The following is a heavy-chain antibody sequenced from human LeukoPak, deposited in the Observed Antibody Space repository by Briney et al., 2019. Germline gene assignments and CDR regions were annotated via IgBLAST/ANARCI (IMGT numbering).Heavy chain of an antibody. CDR1: GFTSSSYW. V-gene: IGHV3-7*01. CDR3: ARDLFSYYMVRGASMDV. D-gene: IGHD3-10*01. Sequence: PGGSLRLSCEVSGFTSSSYWMSWVRQAPGKGLEWVANIKQDGSEKYYVDSVKGRFTISRDNAKNSLYLQMNSLRAEDTAVYCCARDLFSYYMVRGASMDVWGQGTTVTVSS. J-gene: IGHJ6*02. CDR2: IKQDGSEK.